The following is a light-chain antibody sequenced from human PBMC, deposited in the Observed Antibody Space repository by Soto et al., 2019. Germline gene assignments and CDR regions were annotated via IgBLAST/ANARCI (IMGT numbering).Light chain of an antibody. J-gene: IGKJ1*01. CDR3: QQRSNWPIT. CDR1: QSVSSSY. CDR2: RTS. V-gene: IGKV3D-20*02. Sequence: EIVLTQSPGTLSLSPGERATLYCRASQSVSSSYLAWYQQKPGQAPRLLIYRTSNRATGIPDRFSGSGSGTDFTLTISSLEPEDFAVYYCQQRSNWPITFGQGTKVDIK.